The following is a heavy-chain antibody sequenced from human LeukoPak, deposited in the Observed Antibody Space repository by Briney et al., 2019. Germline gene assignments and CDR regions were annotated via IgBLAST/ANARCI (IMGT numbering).Heavy chain of an antibody. CDR2: MYHGGTT. D-gene: IGHD6-19*01. Sequence: SETLSLTCTVSGGSISSYYWSWIRQPPGKGLEWIGYMYHGGTTKYNPSLKSRVTISPDTSKSQFSLKLTSATAADTAVYYCARAPSIAVAGTTAAAFDIWGQGTMVTVSS. V-gene: IGHV4-59*01. J-gene: IGHJ3*02. CDR1: GGSISSYY. CDR3: ARAPSIAVAGTTAAAFDI.